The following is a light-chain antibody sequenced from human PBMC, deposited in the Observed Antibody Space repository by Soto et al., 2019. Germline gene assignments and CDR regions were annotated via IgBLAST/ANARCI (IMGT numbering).Light chain of an antibody. V-gene: IGLV2-14*03. CDR1: STDVGGYDY. Sequence: QPVLTQSASVSGSLGQSISISCTGTSTDVGGYDYVSWYQQHPGKAPRLMIYDVSNRPSGVSNRFSGSKSGNTASLTISGLQAEDEADYYCSSYTSTYTLIFGGGTKVTVL. CDR3: SSYTSTYTLI. CDR2: DVS. J-gene: IGLJ2*01.